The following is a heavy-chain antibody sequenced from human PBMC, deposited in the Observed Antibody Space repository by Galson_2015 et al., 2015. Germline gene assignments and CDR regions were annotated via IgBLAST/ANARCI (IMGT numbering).Heavy chain of an antibody. J-gene: IGHJ4*02. CDR2: IKQDGSEK. V-gene: IGHV3-7*01. Sequence: SLRLSCAASGFTFSDYWMTWVRQAPGEGLEWVANIKQDGSEKYYVDSVKGRFTISRDNAKNSLYLQMNTLRAEDTAVYYCASGWRNYRSNYSAQGALLTVSS. CDR3: ASGWRNYRSNY. D-gene: IGHD3-16*02. CDR1: GFTFSDYW.